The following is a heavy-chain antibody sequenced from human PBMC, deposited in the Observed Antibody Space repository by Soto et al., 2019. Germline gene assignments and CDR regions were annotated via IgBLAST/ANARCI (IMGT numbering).Heavy chain of an antibody. V-gene: IGHV4-34*01. J-gene: IGHJ6*02. Sequence: PSETLSLTCAVCGGSFSGYYWGWIRQPPGKGLEWIGEINHSGSTNYNPSLKSRVTISVDTSKNQFSLKLSSVTAADTAVYYCARRLYYDSSGFEGGGMDVWGQGTTVTVSS. D-gene: IGHD3-22*01. CDR3: ARRLYYDSSGFEGGGMDV. CDR1: GGSFSGYY. CDR2: INHSGST.